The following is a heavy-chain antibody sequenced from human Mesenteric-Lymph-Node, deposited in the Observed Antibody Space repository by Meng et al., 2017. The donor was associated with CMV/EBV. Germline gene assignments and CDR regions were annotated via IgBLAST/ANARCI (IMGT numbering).Heavy chain of an antibody. J-gene: IGHJ4*02. CDR3: ARDSYWGIQYYFDY. CDR1: GFTFSIYS. CDR2: ISTTSTYI. D-gene: IGHD7-27*01. V-gene: IGHV3-21*01. Sequence: GESLKISCAASGFTFSIYSMNWVRQAPGKGLEWVSSISTTSTYISYADSLKGRFTISRDNAKNSLYLQMNSLRAEDTAVYYCARDSYWGIQYYFDYWGQGTLVTVSS.